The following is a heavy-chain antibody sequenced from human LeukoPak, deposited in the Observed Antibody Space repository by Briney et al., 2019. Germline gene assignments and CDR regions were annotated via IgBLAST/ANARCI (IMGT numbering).Heavy chain of an antibody. CDR2: IYSGGGT. CDR3: ASRILLAAS. CDR1: GFTVSSNS. Sequence: GGSLRLSCAASGFTVSSNSMSWARQAPGKGLEWVSVIYSGGGTFYADSVKGRFTISRDNSNNTLYLQMNSLRVEDTAVYYCASRILLAASWGQGTLVTVSS. V-gene: IGHV3-53*01. J-gene: IGHJ5*02. D-gene: IGHD2-8*01.